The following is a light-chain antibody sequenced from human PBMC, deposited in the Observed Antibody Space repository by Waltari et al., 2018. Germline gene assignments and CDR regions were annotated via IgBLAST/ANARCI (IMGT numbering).Light chain of an antibody. CDR3: QQYGSSLWT. CDR2: GAS. J-gene: IGKJ1*01. V-gene: IGKV3-20*01. Sequence: EIVLTQSPGTLSLSPGERATLSCRASQSVTSPYLAWYQQKPGQAPRLLIYGASNRATGIPDRFSGSGSGTDFTLTISRLEPEDCAVYYCQQYGSSLWTFGQGTKVEIK. CDR1: QSVTSPY.